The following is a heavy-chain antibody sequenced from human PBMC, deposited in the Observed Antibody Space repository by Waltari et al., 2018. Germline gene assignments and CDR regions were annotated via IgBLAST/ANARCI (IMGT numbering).Heavy chain of an antibody. CDR2: IHGSGRS. CDR1: GDSISVTYW. Sequence: QVQLQVSGPGLVKPSGTLSVTCAVSGDSISVTYWWSWVRQPPGKGLEWIGQIHGSGRSNYNPSLESRVTVSIDTSNNHFSLKVTSATAADTAVYYCARDRGRGLYLDSWGQGTLVTVSP. CDR3: ARDRGRGLYLDS. V-gene: IGHV4-4*02. D-gene: IGHD2-15*01. J-gene: IGHJ4*02.